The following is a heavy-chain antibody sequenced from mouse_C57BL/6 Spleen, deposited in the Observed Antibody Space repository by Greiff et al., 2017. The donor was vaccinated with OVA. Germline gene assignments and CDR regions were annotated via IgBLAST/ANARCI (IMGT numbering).Heavy chain of an antibody. Sequence: VQLQQPGPELVKPGASVKLSCKASGYTFTSYWMHWVKQRPGQGLEWIGNINPSNGGTNYNEKFKSKATLTVDKSSSTAYMQLSSLTSEDSAVYECARSEGDYDGVYAMDYWGQGTSVTVAS. V-gene: IGHV1-53*01. D-gene: IGHD2-4*01. CDR1: GYTFTSYW. J-gene: IGHJ4*01. CDR2: INPSNGGT. CDR3: ARSEGDYDGVYAMDY.